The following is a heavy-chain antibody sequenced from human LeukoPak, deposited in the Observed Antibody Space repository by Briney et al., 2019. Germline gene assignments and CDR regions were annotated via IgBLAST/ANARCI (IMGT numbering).Heavy chain of an antibody. CDR3: ARDQEGFGVVIIPRYFDY. J-gene: IGHJ4*02. Sequence: SVKVSCKASGGTFSSYAISWVRQAPGQGLEWMGRIIPIFGTANYAQKFQGRVTITTDESTSTAYMEQSSLRSEDTAVYYCARDQEGFGVVIIPRYFDYWGQGTLVTVSS. D-gene: IGHD3-3*01. V-gene: IGHV1-69*05. CDR1: GGTFSSYA. CDR2: IIPIFGTA.